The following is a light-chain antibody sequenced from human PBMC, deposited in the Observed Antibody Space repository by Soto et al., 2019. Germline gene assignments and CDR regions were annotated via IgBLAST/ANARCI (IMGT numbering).Light chain of an antibody. CDR2: EVS. Sequence: QSALTQPPSASGSPGQSVTISCTGTSSDIGGYNYVCWYQQHPGKAPKLMIYEVSKRPSGVPDRFSGSKSGTSASLAITGLQAEDEADYYCQSYDSSLSVVFGGGTKVTVL. V-gene: IGLV2-8*01. J-gene: IGLJ2*01. CDR3: QSYDSSLSVV. CDR1: SSDIGGYNY.